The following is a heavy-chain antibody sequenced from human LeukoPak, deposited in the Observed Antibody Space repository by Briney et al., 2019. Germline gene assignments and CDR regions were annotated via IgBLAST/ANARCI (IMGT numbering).Heavy chain of an antibody. J-gene: IGHJ4*02. CDR3: ARVGGGYSYGPPDH. V-gene: IGHV3-7*03. CDR2: IKQDGSEK. Sequence: SGGSLRLSCAASGFTFSSYWMSWVRQAPGKGLEWVANIKQDGSEKYYVDSVKGRFTISRDNAKNSLYLQMNSLRAEDTALYYCARVGGGYSYGPPDHWGQGTLVTVSS. D-gene: IGHD5-18*01. CDR1: GFTFSSYW.